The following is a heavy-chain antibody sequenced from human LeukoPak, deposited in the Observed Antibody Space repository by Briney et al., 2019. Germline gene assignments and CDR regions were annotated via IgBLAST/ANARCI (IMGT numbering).Heavy chain of an antibody. D-gene: IGHD3-16*01. V-gene: IGHV4-34*01. CDR2: SNQSGST. CDR3: ATSSGRYVGLYDY. CDR1: NGSFSGYY. J-gene: IGHJ4*02. Sequence: SETLSLTCTVYNGSFSGYYWSWIRQPPGKGLEWIGESNQSGSTSYNPSLKSRVTISVDTSKDQFSLRLTSVTAADTAVYYRATSSGRYVGLYDYWGQGTLVTVSS.